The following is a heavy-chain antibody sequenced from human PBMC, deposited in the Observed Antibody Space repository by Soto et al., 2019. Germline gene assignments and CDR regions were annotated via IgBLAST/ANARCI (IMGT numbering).Heavy chain of an antibody. Sequence: QVQLVQSGAEVKKPGSSVKVSCKASGGTFSSYAISWVRQAPGQGLEWMGGIIPIFGTANYAQTLQGRVTITADESTRTASMELSSLRSEDTAVYYCARDRSSGYSYGYGIGFWLDPWGQGTVVTVSS. CDR2: IIPIFGTA. J-gene: IGHJ5*02. D-gene: IGHD5-18*01. CDR3: ARDRSSGYSYGYGIGFWLDP. V-gene: IGHV1-69*01. CDR1: GGTFSSYA.